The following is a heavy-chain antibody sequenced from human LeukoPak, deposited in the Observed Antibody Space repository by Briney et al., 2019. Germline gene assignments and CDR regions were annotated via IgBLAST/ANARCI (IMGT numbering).Heavy chain of an antibody. D-gene: IGHD6-13*01. CDR1: GVTPRENY. Sequence: GGSLRLSCAASGVTPRENYISWVRQAPGKGLEWVSVMYSRGDTYYAKSVKGRFTFSRDISKNTLYLQMNGLRTEDTAMYYCARDAAQVPAAGVLASWGQGTLVIVSS. J-gene: IGHJ5*02. CDR2: MYSRGDT. V-gene: IGHV3-53*01. CDR3: ARDAAQVPAAGVLAS.